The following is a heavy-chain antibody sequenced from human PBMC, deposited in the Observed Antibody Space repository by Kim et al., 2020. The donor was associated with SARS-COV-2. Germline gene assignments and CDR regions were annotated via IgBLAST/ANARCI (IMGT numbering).Heavy chain of an antibody. Sequence: GESLRLSCAASGFTFSSYWMSWVRQAPGKGLEWVANIKQDGSEKYYVDSVKGRFTISRDNAKNSLYLQMNSLRAEDTAVYYCARFFYLAAAGTGYFDYWGQGTLVTVSS. D-gene: IGHD6-13*01. CDR1: GFTFSSYW. CDR3: ARFFYLAAAGTGYFDY. V-gene: IGHV3-7*01. J-gene: IGHJ4*02. CDR2: IKQDGSEK.